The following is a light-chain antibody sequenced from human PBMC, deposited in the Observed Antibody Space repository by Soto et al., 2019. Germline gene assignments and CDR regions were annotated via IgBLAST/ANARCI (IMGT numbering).Light chain of an antibody. CDR3: SSYTSSSTLVV. CDR1: SSDVGGYNY. CDR2: DVS. Sequence: QSALTQPASVSGSPGQSITISCTGTSSDVGGYNYVYWYQQHPGKAPKLMIYDVSNRPSGVSTRFSGSKSGNTASLTISGLQAEDEADYYCSSYTSSSTLVVFGGGTKVTVL. J-gene: IGLJ2*01. V-gene: IGLV2-14*01.